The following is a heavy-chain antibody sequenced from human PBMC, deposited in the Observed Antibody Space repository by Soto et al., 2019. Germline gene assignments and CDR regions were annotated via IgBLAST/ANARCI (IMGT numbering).Heavy chain of an antibody. V-gene: IGHV1-69*06. CDR2: IIPIFGTA. Sequence: SVKVSCKASGGTFSSYAISWVRQAPGQGLEWMGGIIPIFGTANYAQKFQGRVTITADKSTSTAYMELSSLRSEDTAVYYCAAIAAAGTRPSWFDPWGQGTLVTVPQ. CDR1: GGTFSSYA. CDR3: AAIAAAGTRPSWFDP. D-gene: IGHD6-13*01. J-gene: IGHJ5*02.